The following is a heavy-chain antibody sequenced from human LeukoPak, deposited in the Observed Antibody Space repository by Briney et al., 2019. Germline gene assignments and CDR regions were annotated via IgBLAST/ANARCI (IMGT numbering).Heavy chain of an antibody. Sequence: ASEKVSYKASGYRFTNYYMHWVRQAPGQALEGMGIIKPSGGSTRNAQKFQGRVTMTRGTSTTTLYMELSSLRADDTAMYYCARDERDVVVVPGAMPYWGQGTLVTVSS. J-gene: IGHJ4*02. CDR1: GYRFTNYY. D-gene: IGHD2-2*01. CDR3: ARDERDVVVVPGAMPY. V-gene: IGHV1-46*01. CDR2: IKPSGGST.